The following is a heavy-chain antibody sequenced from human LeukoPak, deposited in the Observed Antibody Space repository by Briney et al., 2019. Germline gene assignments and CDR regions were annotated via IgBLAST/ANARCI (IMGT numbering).Heavy chain of an antibody. D-gene: IGHD3-16*01. Sequence: SGGSLRLSCAASGFTFRNWAMHWVRQAPGQGLEWVAVISYDEIITYYADPVRGRFTISRDNSKNTLYLQMDSLTAEDTAVYYCARERGGPPYGMDVWGQGTTVTVSS. V-gene: IGHV3-30-3*01. CDR2: ISYDEIIT. CDR3: ARERGGPPYGMDV. J-gene: IGHJ6*02. CDR1: GFTFRNWA.